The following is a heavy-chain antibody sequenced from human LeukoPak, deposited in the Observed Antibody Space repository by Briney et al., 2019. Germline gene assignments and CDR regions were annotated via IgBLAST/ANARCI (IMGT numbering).Heavy chain of an antibody. Sequence: SETLSLTCAVYGGSFSGYSWNWIRQPPAKGLEWIGEINHSGGTNYNPSLKSRVTISVDTSKKQFSLKLSSVTAADTAVYYCARGVDYYGVWGQGTLVTVSS. D-gene: IGHD3-10*01. CDR2: INHSGGT. CDR1: GGSFSGYS. CDR3: ARGVDYYGV. V-gene: IGHV4-34*01. J-gene: IGHJ4*02.